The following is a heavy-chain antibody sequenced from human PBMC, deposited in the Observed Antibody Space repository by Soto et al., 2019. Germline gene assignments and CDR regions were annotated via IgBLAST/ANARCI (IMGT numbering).Heavy chain of an antibody. CDR1: GFMFCDYY. D-gene: IGHD3-22*01. Sequence: LRLTRAAYGFMFCDYYMEWVRQAPGKGLEWVGRCRNKANSYTTAYAASVQGRFTLSRDDSKNSLYLQMNSLKTEDTAVYYCARGPDRSGGGTMDYWGQGT. CDR2: CRNKANSYTT. V-gene: IGHV3-72*01. J-gene: IGHJ4*02. CDR3: ARGPDRSGGGTMDY.